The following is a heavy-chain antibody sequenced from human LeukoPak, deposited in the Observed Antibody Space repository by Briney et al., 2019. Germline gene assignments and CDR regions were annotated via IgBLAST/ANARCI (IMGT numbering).Heavy chain of an antibody. CDR1: GFTFSSYS. V-gene: IGHV3-48*01. CDR3: ARVRAEGDY. J-gene: IGHJ4*02. Sequence: GGSLRLSCAASGFTFSSYSMNWVRRAPGKGLEWVSYISSSSSTIYYADSVKGRFTISRDNAKNSLYLQMKSARAEDTAVYYCARVRAEGDYWGQGTLVTVSS. D-gene: IGHD3-10*01. CDR2: ISSSSSTI.